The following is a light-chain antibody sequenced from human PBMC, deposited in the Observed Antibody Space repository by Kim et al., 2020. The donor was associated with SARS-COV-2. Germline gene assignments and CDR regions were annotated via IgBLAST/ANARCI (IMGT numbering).Light chain of an antibody. J-gene: IGLJ2*01. Sequence: QRVSISCSRSTSNIETNTVNWYQQLPGAAPKLLIHTNNQRPSGVPDRFSGSRFGTSASLTISGLQSEDEADYFCAAWDDSPDGYVVFGGGTQLTVL. CDR3: AAWDDSPDGYVV. V-gene: IGLV1-44*01. CDR1: TSNIETNT. CDR2: TNN.